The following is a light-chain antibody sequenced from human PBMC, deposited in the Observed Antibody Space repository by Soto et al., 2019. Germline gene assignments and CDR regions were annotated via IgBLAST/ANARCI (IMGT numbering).Light chain of an antibody. V-gene: IGLV2-11*01. CDR1: SSDIGGYNY. J-gene: IGLJ1*01. Sequence: QSALTQPRSVSGSPGHSVTISCTGTSSDIGGYNYVSWYQQHPGKAPKLMIYTVTKRPSGVPDRFSGSKSDNTASLTISGLQADDEADYYCCSYAGSSSYVFGTGTKLTVL. CDR2: TVT. CDR3: CSYAGSSSYV.